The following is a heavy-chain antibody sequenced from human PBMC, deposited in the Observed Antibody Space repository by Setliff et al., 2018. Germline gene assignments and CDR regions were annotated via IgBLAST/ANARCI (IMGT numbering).Heavy chain of an antibody. J-gene: IGHJ4*02. V-gene: IGHV4-38-2*02. CDR2: IGHTGSI. Sequence: SETLSLTCTVSGYSISSGYIWGWIRQPPGKGLEWVGNIGHTGSINYNPSLKSLLTISRDTSKNQVSLKLNSVTATDTAVYYCARDLGHGGDSDYWGQGILVTVSS. CDR3: ARDLGHGGDSDY. CDR1: GYSISSGYI. D-gene: IGHD2-21*02.